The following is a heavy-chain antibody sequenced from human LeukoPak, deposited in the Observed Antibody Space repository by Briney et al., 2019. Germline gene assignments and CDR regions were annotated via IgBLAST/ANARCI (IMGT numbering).Heavy chain of an antibody. CDR1: GGSISSGSYY. CDR2: IYTSGST. CDR3: ARGPLGGTGDRSGDFDY. D-gene: IGHD7-27*01. Sequence: PSETLSLTCTVSGGSISSGSYYWSWIRQPAGKGLEWIGRIYTSGSTNYNPSLKSRVTISVDTSKNQFSLKLSSVTAADTAVYYCARGPLGGTGDRSGDFDYWGQGTLVTVSS. J-gene: IGHJ4*02. V-gene: IGHV4-61*02.